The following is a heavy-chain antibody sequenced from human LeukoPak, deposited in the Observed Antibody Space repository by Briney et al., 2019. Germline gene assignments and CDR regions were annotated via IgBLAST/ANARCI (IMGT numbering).Heavy chain of an antibody. V-gene: IGHV3-11*04. CDR3: ARDLRLGGLGY. CDR2: ISTSGSTI. J-gene: IGHJ4*02. D-gene: IGHD7-27*01. CDR1: GFTFSDYF. Sequence: GGSLRLSCAASGFTFSDYFMSWIRQAPGKGLEWVSYISTSGSTIHYADSVKGRFTISRDNARNSLYLQMNSLRVEDTGVYYCARDLRLGGLGYWGRGTLVTVSS.